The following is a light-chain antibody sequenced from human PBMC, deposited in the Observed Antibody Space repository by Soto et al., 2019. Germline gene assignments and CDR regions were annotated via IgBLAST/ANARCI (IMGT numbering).Light chain of an antibody. Sequence: QSALTQPRSVSGSPGQSVTISCTGTSSDVGGYDYVSWYQNHPGKAPKLMIYEGSKRPSGVSNRFSGSKSGNTASLTISGLQAEDEADYYCCSYAGSSTLVFGGGTKLTVL. J-gene: IGLJ3*02. CDR2: EGS. CDR1: SSDVGGYDY. V-gene: IGLV2-23*01. CDR3: CSYAGSSTLV.